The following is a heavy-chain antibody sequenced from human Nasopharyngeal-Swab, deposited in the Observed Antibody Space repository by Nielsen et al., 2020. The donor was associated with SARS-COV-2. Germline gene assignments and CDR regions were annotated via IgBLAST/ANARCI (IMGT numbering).Heavy chain of an antibody. CDR1: GFTFSSYG. D-gene: IGHD2-2*01. Sequence: GGSLRLSCAASGFTFSSYGMHWVRQAPGKGLEWVAVISYDGSNKYYADSVKGRFTISRDNSKNTLYLQMNSLRAEDTAVYYCTTVEYCSSTSCLFDPWGQGTLVTVSS. V-gene: IGHV3-30*03. J-gene: IGHJ5*02. CDR2: ISYDGSNK. CDR3: TTVEYCSSTSCLFDP.